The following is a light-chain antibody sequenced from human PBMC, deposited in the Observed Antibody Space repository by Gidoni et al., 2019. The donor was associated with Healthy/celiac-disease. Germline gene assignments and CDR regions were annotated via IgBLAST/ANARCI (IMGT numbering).Light chain of an antibody. Sequence: EIVLTQSPATLSLSPGERATLSCSASQSVSSYLAWYQQKPGQAPRLLIYDASNRATGIPARFSGSGSGTDVTLTISSLEPEDFAVYYCQQRSNWPPGGTFXPXTKVDIK. CDR1: QSVSSY. CDR2: DAS. V-gene: IGKV3-11*01. CDR3: QQRSNWPPGGT. J-gene: IGKJ3*01.